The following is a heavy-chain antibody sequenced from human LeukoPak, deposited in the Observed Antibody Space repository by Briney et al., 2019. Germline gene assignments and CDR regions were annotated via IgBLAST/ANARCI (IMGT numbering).Heavy chain of an antibody. CDR1: GGTFSSYA. Sequence: ASVKVSCKASGGTFSSYAISWVRQAPGQGLEWMGRIIPILGIANYAQTFQGRVTITADKSTSTAYMELSSLRSEDTAVYYCASAEYSSSWGWSPAHQLTDYWGQGTLVTVSS. V-gene: IGHV1-69*04. J-gene: IGHJ4*02. CDR3: ASAEYSSSWGWSPAHQLTDY. D-gene: IGHD6-13*01. CDR2: IIPILGIA.